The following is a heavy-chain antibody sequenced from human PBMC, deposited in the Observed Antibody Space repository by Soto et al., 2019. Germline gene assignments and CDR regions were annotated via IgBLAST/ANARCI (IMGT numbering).Heavy chain of an antibody. J-gene: IGHJ3*02. Sequence: PGGSLRLSCAASGFTFSSYAMHWVRQAPGKGLEWVAVISYDGSNKYYADSVKGRFTISRDNSKNTLYLQMNSLRAEDTAVYYCASLYSLPSSLTPDAFDIWGQGTMVTVSS. D-gene: IGHD2-21*01. V-gene: IGHV3-30-3*01. CDR2: ISYDGSNK. CDR1: GFTFSSYA. CDR3: ASLYSLPSSLTPDAFDI.